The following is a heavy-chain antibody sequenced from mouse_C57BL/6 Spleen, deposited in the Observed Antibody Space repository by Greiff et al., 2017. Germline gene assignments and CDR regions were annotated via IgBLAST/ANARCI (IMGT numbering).Heavy chain of an antibody. Sequence: EVKLVESGPVLVKPGASVKMSCKASGYTFTDYYMNWVKQSHGKSLEWIGVINPYNGGTSYNQKFKGKATLTVDKSSSTAYMELNSLTSEDSAVYYCARVAHYGSSLYYAMDYWGQGTSVTVSS. CDR1: GYTFTDYY. CDR2: INPYNGGT. D-gene: IGHD1-1*01. CDR3: ARVAHYGSSLYYAMDY. J-gene: IGHJ4*01. V-gene: IGHV1-19*01.